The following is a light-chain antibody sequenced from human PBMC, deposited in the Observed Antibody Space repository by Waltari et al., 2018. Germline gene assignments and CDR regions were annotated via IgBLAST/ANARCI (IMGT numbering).Light chain of an antibody. J-gene: IGKJ1*01. CDR2: GAS. V-gene: IGKV3-15*01. CDR3: QQYHNWPRT. CDR1: QSVSTN. Sequence: EIVMTQSPATLSVSPGERATLSCRASQSVSTNLAWYQQKPGQAPRLLIYGASTRATAIPARFSGSGSGTEFTLTISSLQSEDFAIYCCQQYHNWPRTFGQGTKVEIK.